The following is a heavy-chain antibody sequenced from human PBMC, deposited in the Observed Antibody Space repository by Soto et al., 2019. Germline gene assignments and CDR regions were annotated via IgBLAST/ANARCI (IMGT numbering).Heavy chain of an antibody. CDR2: IYYSGST. CDR3: ARVLVPTLRYSVAYYFDY. J-gene: IGHJ4*02. Sequence: PSETLSLTCTVSGGSISSYYLSWIRQPPGKGLEWTGYIYYSGSTNYNPSLKSRVTMSVDTSKNQFSLKLSSVTAADTAVYYCARVLVPTLRYSVAYYFDYWGQGTLVTVSS. D-gene: IGHD3-9*01. CDR1: GGSISSYY. V-gene: IGHV4-59*01.